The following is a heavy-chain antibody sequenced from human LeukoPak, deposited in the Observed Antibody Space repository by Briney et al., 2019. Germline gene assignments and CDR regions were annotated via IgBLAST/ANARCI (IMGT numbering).Heavy chain of an antibody. CDR2: ISGSGGST. CDR1: GFIFSSYS. D-gene: IGHD3-22*01. Sequence: GGSVRLSCAASGFIFSSYSMIWVRRAPGKGLVGVLAISGSGGSTYYADSAKGRLTISRDNSKNTLHLQMNSLRAEDATVYYCAKPLVVISIFDYWGQGTLVTVS. CDR3: AKPLVVISIFDY. J-gene: IGHJ4*02. V-gene: IGHV3-23*01.